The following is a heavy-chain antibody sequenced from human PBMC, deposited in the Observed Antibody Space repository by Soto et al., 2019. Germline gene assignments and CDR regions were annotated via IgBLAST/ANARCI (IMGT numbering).Heavy chain of an antibody. CDR3: AKGPYDFWSGSISNWFDP. J-gene: IGHJ5*02. CDR2: ISWNSGSI. Sequence: SLRLSCSASVFTFDDYAMHWVRQAPGKGLEWVSGISWNSGSIGYADSVKGRFTISRDNAKNSLYLQMNSLRAEDTALYYCAKGPYDFWSGSISNWFDPWGQGTLVTVSS. V-gene: IGHV3-9*01. CDR1: VFTFDDYA. D-gene: IGHD3-3*01.